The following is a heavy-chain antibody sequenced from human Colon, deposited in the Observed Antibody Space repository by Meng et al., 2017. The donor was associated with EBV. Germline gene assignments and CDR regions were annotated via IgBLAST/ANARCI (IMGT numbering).Heavy chain of an antibody. V-gene: IGHV4-39*07. D-gene: IGHD3-3*02. J-gene: IGHJ4*02. CDR3: VISSHN. CDR1: CGFNCGTHSS. CDR2: IYYRGGK. Sequence: LHLQGAGPGSVKLSGALSRTTTSSCGFNCGTHSSWGWVRWPPGKGLEWIGSIYYRGGKNYNPFLKSRISMSVDMSKNQFSLKVNSVTAADTAIYYCVISSHNWGQGTLVTVSS.